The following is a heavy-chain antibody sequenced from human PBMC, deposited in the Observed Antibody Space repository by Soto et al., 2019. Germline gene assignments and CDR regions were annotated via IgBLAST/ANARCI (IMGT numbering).Heavy chain of an antibody. CDR2: IWYDGSNK. D-gene: IGHD3-22*01. V-gene: IGHV3-33*01. J-gene: IGHJ6*02. CDR3: ARALGHDSSGYYSYYYGMDV. Sequence: QVQLVESGGGVVQPGRSLRLTCAASGVIFSSYGMHWVRQAPGKGLEWVAVIWYDGSNKYYADSVKGRFTLSRENSKNTLYLQMNSLRAEDTAVYYCARALGHDSSGYYSYYYGMDVWGQGTTVTVSS. CDR1: GVIFSSYG.